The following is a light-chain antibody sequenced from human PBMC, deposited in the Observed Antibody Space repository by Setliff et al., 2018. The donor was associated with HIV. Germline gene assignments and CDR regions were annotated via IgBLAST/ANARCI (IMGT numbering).Light chain of an antibody. CDR3: SSYAITNTLP. CDR2: EVR. CDR1: SSDVGGYNY. Sequence: QSALPQPASVSGSPGQSITISCTGTSSDVGGYNYVSWYQQHPGKAPKLIIYEVRNRPSGVSNRFSGSKSGNTASLTISGLQAEDEGDYYCSSYAITNTLPFGTGTKVTV. V-gene: IGLV2-14*01. J-gene: IGLJ1*01.